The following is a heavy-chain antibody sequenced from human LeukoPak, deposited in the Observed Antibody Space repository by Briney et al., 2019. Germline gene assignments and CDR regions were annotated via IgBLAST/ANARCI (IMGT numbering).Heavy chain of an antibody. J-gene: IGHJ6*02. D-gene: IGHD3-22*01. V-gene: IGHV4-34*01. Sequence: PSETLSLTCAVYGGSFSGYYWSWIRQPPGKGLEWIGEINHSGSTNYNPSLKSRVTISVDTSKNQFSLKLSSVTAADTAVYYCARLAYYYDSSGYPSYYYYGMDVWGQGTTVTVSS. CDR2: INHSGST. CDR1: GGSFSGYY. CDR3: ARLAYYYDSSGYPSYYYYGMDV.